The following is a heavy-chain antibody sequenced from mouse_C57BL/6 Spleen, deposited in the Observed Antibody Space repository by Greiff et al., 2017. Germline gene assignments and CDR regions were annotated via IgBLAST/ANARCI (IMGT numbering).Heavy chain of an antibody. Sequence: EVQLQQSGPELVKPGASVKMSCKASGYTFTDYNMHWVKQSPGKSLEWIGYINPNNGGTSYNQKFKGKATLTVNKSSSTAYMELRSLTSEDAAVYYCARSGWLLREAMDYWGEGASVTVSS. V-gene: IGHV1-22*01. D-gene: IGHD2-3*01. CDR1: GYTFTDYN. CDR2: INPNNGGT. CDR3: ARSGWLLREAMDY. J-gene: IGHJ4*01.